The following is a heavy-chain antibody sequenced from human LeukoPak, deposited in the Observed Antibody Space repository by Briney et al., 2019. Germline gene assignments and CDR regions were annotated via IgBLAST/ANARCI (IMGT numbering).Heavy chain of an antibody. V-gene: IGHV4-59*01. CDR3: ARGDGYNYSFDY. CDR2: IYYSGST. D-gene: IGHD5-24*01. J-gene: IGHJ4*02. CDR1: GGSISSYY. Sequence: SETLSLTCTVSGGSISSYYWNWIRQPPGKGLEWIGYIYYSGSTNYNPSLKRRVTISVDTSKNQFSLKLSSVTAADTAVYYCARGDGYNYSFDYWGQGTLVTVSS.